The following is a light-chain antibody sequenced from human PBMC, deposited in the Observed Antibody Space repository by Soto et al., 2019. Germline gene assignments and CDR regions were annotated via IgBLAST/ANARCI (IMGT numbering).Light chain of an antibody. Sequence: EIVLTQSPATLSLSPGERDTLSCRASQTVSSYLLWYQQKRGQAPRLLIYDASNRATGIPARFSGSGSGTDFTLTISSLEPEDFSVYYCQHRMNWPLTFGQGTLLEIK. CDR1: QTVSSY. V-gene: IGKV3-11*01. CDR2: DAS. J-gene: IGKJ5*01. CDR3: QHRMNWPLT.